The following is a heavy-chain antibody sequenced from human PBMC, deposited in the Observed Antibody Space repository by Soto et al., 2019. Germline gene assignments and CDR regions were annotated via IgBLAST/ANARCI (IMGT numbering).Heavy chain of an antibody. D-gene: IGHD3-16*01. V-gene: IGHV3-74*01. Sequence: GGSLRLSCTASGFTFGDYAMSWFRQAPGKGLVWVSRINSDGSSTSYADSVKGRFTISRDNAKNTLYLQMNSLRAEDTAVYYCAGDTDDAFDPWGQGTLVTVSS. CDR3: AGDTDDAFDP. CDR2: INSDGSST. CDR1: GFTFGDYA. J-gene: IGHJ5*02.